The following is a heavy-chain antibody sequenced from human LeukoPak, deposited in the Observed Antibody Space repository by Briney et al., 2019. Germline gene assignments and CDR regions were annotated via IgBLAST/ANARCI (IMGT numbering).Heavy chain of an antibody. V-gene: IGHV1-69*04. Sequence: ASVKVSCKASGGTFSSYAISWVRQAPGQGLEWVGRIIPILGIANYAQKFQGRVTITADKSTSTAYMELSSLRSEDTAVYYCARDLGSSGYYWGQGTLVTVSS. CDR1: GGTFSSYA. J-gene: IGHJ4*02. D-gene: IGHD3-22*01. CDR3: ARDLGSSGYY. CDR2: IIPILGIA.